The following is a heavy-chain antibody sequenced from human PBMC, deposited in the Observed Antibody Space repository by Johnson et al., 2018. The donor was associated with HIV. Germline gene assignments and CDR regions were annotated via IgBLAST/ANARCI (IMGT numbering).Heavy chain of an antibody. Sequence: VQLVESGGDLVQPGGSLRLSCAASGFTFSSYAMSWVRQAPGKGLECVSAISGSAISTYYADSVKGRFTISRDNSKNTLYLQMNSLRAEDTAVYYCAREAYCSGGSCYDACDFWGQGTMVIVSS. V-gene: IGHV3-23*04. D-gene: IGHD2-15*01. CDR3: AREAYCSGGSCYDACDF. CDR2: ISGSAIST. J-gene: IGHJ3*01. CDR1: GFTFSSYA.